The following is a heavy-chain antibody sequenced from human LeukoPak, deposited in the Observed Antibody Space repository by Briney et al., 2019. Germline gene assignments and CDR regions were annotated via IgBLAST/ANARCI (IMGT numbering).Heavy chain of an antibody. D-gene: IGHD1-7*01. CDR2: INHSGST. Sequence: KTSGTLSLTCAVSGDSISSNNWWTWVRQPPGKGLEWIGEINHSGSTNYNPSLKSRVTISVDTSKNQFSLKLSSVTAADTAVYYCARRRTGTTALDYWGQGTLVTVSS. V-gene: IGHV4-4*02. CDR1: GDSISSNNW. CDR3: ARRRTGTTALDY. J-gene: IGHJ4*02.